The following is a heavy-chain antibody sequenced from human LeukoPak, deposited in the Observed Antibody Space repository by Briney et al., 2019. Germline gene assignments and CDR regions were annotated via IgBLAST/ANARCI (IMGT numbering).Heavy chain of an antibody. CDR3: ARRRYYDSSGYYEYYFDY. V-gene: IGHV1-69*06. CDR1: GGTFSSYA. CDR2: IIPIFGTA. J-gene: IGHJ4*02. D-gene: IGHD3-22*01. Sequence: ASVKVSCKASGGTFSSYAISWVRQAPGQGLEWMGGIIPIFGTANYAQKFQGRVTITADKSTSTAYMELSSLKASDTAMYYCARRRYYDSSGYYEYYFDYWGQGTLVTVSS.